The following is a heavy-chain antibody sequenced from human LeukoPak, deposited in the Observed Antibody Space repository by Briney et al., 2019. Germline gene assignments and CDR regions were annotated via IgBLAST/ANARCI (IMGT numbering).Heavy chain of an antibody. V-gene: IGHV4-39*01. CDR1: SVSSSGSSYY. CDR3: ASQYCSGGSCSHDY. J-gene: IGHJ4*02. CDR2: IDYSGST. Sequence: SETLSLTSTVSSVSSSGSSYYWGWIRQPPGRGLECIGIIDYSGSTYYIPSLKSRVTIYADTSKNQFYLKLSSVTAADTAVYNCASQYCSGGSCSHDYWGQGTLVTVSP. D-gene: IGHD2-15*01.